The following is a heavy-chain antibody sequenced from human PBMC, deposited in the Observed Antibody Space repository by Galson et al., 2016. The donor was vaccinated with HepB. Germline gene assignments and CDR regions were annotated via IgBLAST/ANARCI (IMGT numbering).Heavy chain of an antibody. J-gene: IGHJ4*02. CDR2: INFYNGNT. V-gene: IGHV1-18*01. Sequence: SVKVSCQASGDTLSSYGISWLRQAPGPGLEWMAWINFYNGNTNHAQKFQGRVTLTADTSTTTAYMEVTSLTSDDTAVYHCARGWQQLQYWGQGTLITVSS. D-gene: IGHD6-13*01. CDR1: GDTLSSYG. CDR3: ARGWQQLQY.